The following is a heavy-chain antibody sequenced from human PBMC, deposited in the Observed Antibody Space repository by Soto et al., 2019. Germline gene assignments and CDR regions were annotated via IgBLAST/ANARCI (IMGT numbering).Heavy chain of an antibody. CDR3: ARERIAAAGRENWFDP. CDR2: IYYSGST. D-gene: IGHD6-13*01. CDR1: GGSISSGGYY. V-gene: IGHV4-31*03. Sequence: SETLSLTCTVSGGSISSGGYYWSWIRQHPGKGLEWIGYIYYSGSTYYNPSLKSRVTISVDTSKNQFSLKLSSVTAADTAVYYCARERIAAAGRENWFDPWGQGTQVTVSS. J-gene: IGHJ5*02.